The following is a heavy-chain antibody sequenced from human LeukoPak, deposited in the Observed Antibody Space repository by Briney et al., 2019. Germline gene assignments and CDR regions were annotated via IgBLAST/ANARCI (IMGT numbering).Heavy chain of an antibody. V-gene: IGHV3-7*01. D-gene: IGHD3-22*01. CDR3: AREYFYNSSGYRALRY. J-gene: IGHJ4*02. CDR1: GFTFSDFW. CDR2: IKEDGSEK. Sequence: GGSLRLSCAASGFTFSDFWMTWVRQAPGKGLEWVANIKEDGSEKYYVDSVEGRFIISRDNAKNSPYLQMNSLRAEDTAVYYCAREYFYNSSGYRALRYWGQGTLVTVSS.